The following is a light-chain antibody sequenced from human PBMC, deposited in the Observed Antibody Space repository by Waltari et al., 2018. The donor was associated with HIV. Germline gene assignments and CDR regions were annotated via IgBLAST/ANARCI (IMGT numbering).Light chain of an antibody. CDR2: DIS. Sequence: QSVLTQPPSTSAAPGPRVTISFSGVTSSSQFTSFSSYQQLPGAAPKLLIYDISHRPSGVPDRFSGSKSGASASLAITSLRSEDEGLYYCATWSAVLRAWVFGGGTKLTVL. CDR3: ATWSAVLRAWV. V-gene: IGLV1-47*01. CDR1: TSSSQFTS. J-gene: IGLJ3*02.